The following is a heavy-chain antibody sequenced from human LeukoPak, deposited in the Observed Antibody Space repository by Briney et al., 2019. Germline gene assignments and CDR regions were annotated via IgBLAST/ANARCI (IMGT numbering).Heavy chain of an antibody. Sequence: GGSLRLSCAASGLTFSSYSMNWVRQAPGKGLEWVSSISSSSSYMYYADSVKGRFTISRDNAKNSLYLQMNSLRAEDTAVYYCARGLSYYDILTGYYKPYDYWGQGALVTVSS. V-gene: IGHV3-21*01. CDR2: ISSSSSYM. D-gene: IGHD3-9*01. CDR3: ARGLSYYDILTGYYKPYDY. CDR1: GLTFSSYS. J-gene: IGHJ4*02.